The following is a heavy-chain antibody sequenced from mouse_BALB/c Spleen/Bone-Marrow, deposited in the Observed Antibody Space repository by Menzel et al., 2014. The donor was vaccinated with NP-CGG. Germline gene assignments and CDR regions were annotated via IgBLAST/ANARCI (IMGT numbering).Heavy chain of an antibody. J-gene: IGHJ3*01. Sequence: VQLQESGPSLVQPSQSLSITCTVSGFSLTNYGIYWVRPSPGKGLEWLGVIWRGGTTDYNAAFMSRLSITKDNSKSQVFFKMNSLQADDTAIYYCAKGHYGSSPFAYWGQGTLVTVSA. CDR1: GFSLTNYG. CDR2: IWRGGTT. CDR3: AKGHYGSSPFAY. D-gene: IGHD1-1*01. V-gene: IGHV2-5-1*01.